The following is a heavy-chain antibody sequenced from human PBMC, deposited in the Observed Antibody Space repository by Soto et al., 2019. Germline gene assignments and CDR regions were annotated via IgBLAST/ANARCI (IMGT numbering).Heavy chain of an antibody. CDR2: IYHSGST. Sequence: SETLSLTCAVSGYSISSGYYWGWIRQPPGKGLEWIGSIYHSGSTYYNPSLKSRVTISVDTSKNQFSLKLSSVTAADTAVYYCARLLLNWNYRRPFDPWGQGTLGTVSS. CDR3: ARLLLNWNYRRPFDP. V-gene: IGHV4-38-2*01. J-gene: IGHJ5*02. CDR1: GYSISSGYY. D-gene: IGHD1-7*01.